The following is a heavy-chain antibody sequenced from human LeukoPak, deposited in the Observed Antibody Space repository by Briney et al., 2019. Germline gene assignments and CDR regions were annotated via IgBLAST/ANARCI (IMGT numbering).Heavy chain of an antibody. CDR3: ARARGTELGTFPSLDY. V-gene: IGHV4-38-2*01. CDR2: IYHSGST. J-gene: IGHJ4*02. CDR1: GYSISSGYY. Sequence: SETLSLTCAVSGYSISSGYYWGWIRQPPGKGLEWIGSIYHSGSTYYNPSLKSRVTISVDTSKNQFSLKLSSVTAAGTAVYYCARARGTELGTFPSLDYWGQGTLVTVSS. D-gene: IGHD7-27*01.